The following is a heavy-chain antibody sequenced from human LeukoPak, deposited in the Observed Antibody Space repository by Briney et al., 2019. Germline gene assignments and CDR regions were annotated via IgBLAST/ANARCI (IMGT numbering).Heavy chain of an antibody. Sequence: GGSLRLSCAAPGFTFSNYWMHWIRQAPGKGLVWVSHIKSDGSFTGYADSVKGRFTISRDNSKNTLYLQMNSLRAEDTAVYYCARDRGGDGSYYYYYGMDVWGQGTTVTVSS. CDR1: GFTFSNYW. D-gene: IGHD2-21*02. CDR3: ARDRGGDGSYYYYYGMDV. J-gene: IGHJ6*02. V-gene: IGHV3-74*01. CDR2: IKSDGSFT.